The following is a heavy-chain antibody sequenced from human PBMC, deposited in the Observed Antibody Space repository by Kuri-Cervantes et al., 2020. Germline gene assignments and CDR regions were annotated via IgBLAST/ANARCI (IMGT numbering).Heavy chain of an antibody. CDR3: AKDLGSRSGSYLGDALDI. J-gene: IGHJ3*02. D-gene: IGHD1-26*01. CDR2: INPNSGDT. Sequence: ASVKVSCKTSGDTFNDYAIIWVRQAPGQGLEWMGWINPNSGDTNYAQKFQGRVTMTRDTSINTAYMELSRLTSDDTAFYYCAKDLGSRSGSYLGDALDIWGQGTMVTVSS. CDR1: GDTFNDYA. V-gene: IGHV1-2*02.